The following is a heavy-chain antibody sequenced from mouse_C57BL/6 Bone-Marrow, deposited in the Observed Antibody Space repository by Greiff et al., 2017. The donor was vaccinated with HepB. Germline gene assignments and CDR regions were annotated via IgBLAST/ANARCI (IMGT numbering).Heavy chain of an antibody. CDR1: GYTFTSYW. D-gene: IGHD1-1*01. Sequence: QVQLQQPGAELVRPGSSVKLSCKASGYTFTSYWMDWVKQRPGQGLDWIGNIHPSDSETHYNQKFKNKATLTVDKSSSTAYMQLSSLTSEDSAVYYCCTTVVGSLGYYDVWGTGTAVTVSS. CDR3: CTTVVGSLGYYDV. V-gene: IGHV1-61*01. J-gene: IGHJ1*03. CDR2: IHPSDSET.